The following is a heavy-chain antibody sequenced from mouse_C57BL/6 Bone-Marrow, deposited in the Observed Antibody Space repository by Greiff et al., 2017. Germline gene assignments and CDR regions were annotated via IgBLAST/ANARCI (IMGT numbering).Heavy chain of an antibody. V-gene: IGHV5-17*01. CDR3: ARPFDY. J-gene: IGHJ2*01. CDR1: GFTFSDYG. Sequence: EVMLVESGGGLVKPGGSLKLSCAASGFTFSDYGMHWVRQAPEKGLEWVAYISSCNSTIYYADTVKGRFTISRDNAKNTLFRQMTRLRSEDTAMYYCARPFDYWGQGTTLTVSS. CDR2: ISSCNSTI.